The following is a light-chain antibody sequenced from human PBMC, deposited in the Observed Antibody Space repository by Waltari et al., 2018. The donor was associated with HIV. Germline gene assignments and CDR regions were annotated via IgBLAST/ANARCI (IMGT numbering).Light chain of an antibody. Sequence: QSALTQPRSVSGSPGQSVTISCTGTSSDVGGYNYVPWYQQHPGKAPKLMIYDVTKRPSGVPDRFSCSKSGNTASLTISGLQAEDDADYFCCSYAGGYTLVFGGGTKLTVL. J-gene: IGLJ3*02. CDR2: DVT. CDR3: CSYAGGYTLV. V-gene: IGLV2-11*01. CDR1: SSDVGGYNY.